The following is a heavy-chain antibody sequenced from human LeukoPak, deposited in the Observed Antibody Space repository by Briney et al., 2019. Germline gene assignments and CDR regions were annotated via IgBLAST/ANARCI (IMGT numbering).Heavy chain of an antibody. CDR1: GFTFSSYS. CDR2: ISSSSSYI. V-gene: IGHV3-21*01. Sequence: PGGSLRLSCAASGFTFSSYSMNWVRQAPGKGLEWVPSISSSSSYIYYADSVKGRFTISRDNAKNSLYLQMNSLRAEDTAVYYCARDPGYCSGGSCTGECDYWGQGTLVTVSS. CDR3: ARDPGYCSGGSCTGECDY. D-gene: IGHD2-15*01. J-gene: IGHJ4*02.